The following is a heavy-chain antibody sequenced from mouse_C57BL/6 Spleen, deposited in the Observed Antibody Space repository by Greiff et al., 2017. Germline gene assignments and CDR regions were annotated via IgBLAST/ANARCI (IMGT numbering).Heavy chain of an antibody. CDR1: GYTFTSYW. Sequence: QVQLQQPGAELVMPGASVKLSCKASGYTFTSYWMHWVKQRPGQGLEWIGEIDTSDSYTNYNQKFKGKSTLTVDKSSSTAYMQLSSLTSEDSAVYYCTGGADVYYGGFAYWGQGTLVTVSA. V-gene: IGHV1-69*01. CDR2: IDTSDSYT. J-gene: IGHJ3*01. D-gene: IGHD1-1*01. CDR3: TGGADVYYGGFAY.